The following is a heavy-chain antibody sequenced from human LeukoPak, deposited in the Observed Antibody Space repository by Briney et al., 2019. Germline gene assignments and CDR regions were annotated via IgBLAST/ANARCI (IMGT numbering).Heavy chain of an antibody. CDR3: ARHRAWGIVGAYFFDY. D-gene: IGHD1-26*01. Sequence: SETLSLTCTVSGGSISSSSYYWGWIRQPPGKGLEWIGSIYYSGSTYYNPSLKSRVTISVDTSKNQFSLKLSSVTAADTAVYYCARHRAWGIVGAYFFDYWGQGTLVTVSS. J-gene: IGHJ4*02. CDR2: IYYSGST. V-gene: IGHV4-39*01. CDR1: GGSISSSSYY.